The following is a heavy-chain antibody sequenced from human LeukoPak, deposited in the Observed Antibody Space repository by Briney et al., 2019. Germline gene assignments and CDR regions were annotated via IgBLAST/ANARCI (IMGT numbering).Heavy chain of an antibody. D-gene: IGHD3-9*01. J-gene: IGHJ4*02. V-gene: IGHV3-30*04. Sequence: RGRSLRLSCAASGFTFSSYAMHWVRQAPGKGLEWVAVISYDGSNKYYADSVKGRFTISRDNSKNTLYLQMNSLRAEDTAVYYCARGITYYDIYFWGQGTLVTVSS. CDR1: GFTFSSYA. CDR2: ISYDGSNK. CDR3: ARGITYYDIYF.